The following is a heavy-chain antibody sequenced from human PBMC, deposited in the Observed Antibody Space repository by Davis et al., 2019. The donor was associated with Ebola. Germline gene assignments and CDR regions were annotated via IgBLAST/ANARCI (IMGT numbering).Heavy chain of an antibody. V-gene: IGHV5-51*01. Sequence: GESLKISCKGFEYSFTSHWIGWVRQIPGKGLECMGIIYPRDSDTRYSPSFQGQVTISADKSISTAYLQWSSLKASDTAIYYCARRRVIHDLSTNDYFDFWGQGTLVTVSS. D-gene: IGHD5/OR15-5a*01. J-gene: IGHJ4*02. CDR1: EYSFTSHW. CDR2: IYPRDSDT. CDR3: ARRRVIHDLSTNDYFDF.